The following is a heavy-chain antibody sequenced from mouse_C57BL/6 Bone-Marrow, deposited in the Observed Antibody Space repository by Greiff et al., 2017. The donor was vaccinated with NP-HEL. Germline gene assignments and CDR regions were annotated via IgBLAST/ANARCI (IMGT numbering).Heavy chain of an antibody. V-gene: IGHV5-4*01. CDR1: GFTFSSYA. D-gene: IGHD2-3*01. CDR3: ARDGGYYPGAMDY. CDR2: ISDGGSYT. Sequence: EVKLLESGGGLVKPGGSLKLSCAASGFTFSSYAMSWVRQTPEKRLEWVATISDGGSYTYYPDNVKGRFTISRDNAKNNLYLQMSHLKSEDTAMYYCARDGGYYPGAMDYWGQGTSVTVSS. J-gene: IGHJ4*01.